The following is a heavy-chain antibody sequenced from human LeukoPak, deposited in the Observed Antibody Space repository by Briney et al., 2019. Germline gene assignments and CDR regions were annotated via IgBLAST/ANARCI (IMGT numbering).Heavy chain of an antibody. Sequence: PSETLSLTCTVSGGSVSTIDYYWGWIRQPPGKGLEWIGEINHSGSTNYNPSLKSRVTISVDTSKNQFSLKLSSVTAADTAVYYCARHYRFHSIVATIGDWFDPWGQGTLVTVSS. CDR3: ARHYRFHSIVATIGDWFDP. D-gene: IGHD5-12*01. V-gene: IGHV4-39*01. CDR1: GGSVSTIDYY. CDR2: INHSGST. J-gene: IGHJ5*02.